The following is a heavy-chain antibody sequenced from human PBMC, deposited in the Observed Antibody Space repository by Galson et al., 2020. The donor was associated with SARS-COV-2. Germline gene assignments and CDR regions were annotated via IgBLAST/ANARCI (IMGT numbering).Heavy chain of an antibody. CDR2: INHSGST. CDR1: GGSFSGYY. Sequence: SETLSLTCAVYGGSFSGYYWSWIRQPPGKGLEWIGEINHSGSTNYNPSLKSRVTISVDTSKNQFSLKLSSVTAADTAVYYCARGQVEYDRSEDDYYYYSGMDVWGQGTTVTVSS. CDR3: ARGQVEYDRSEDDYYYYSGMDV. D-gene: IGHD3-22*01. J-gene: IGHJ6*02. V-gene: IGHV4-34*01.